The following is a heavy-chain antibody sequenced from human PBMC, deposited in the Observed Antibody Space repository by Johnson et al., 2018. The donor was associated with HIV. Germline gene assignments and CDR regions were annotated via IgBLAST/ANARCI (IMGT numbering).Heavy chain of an antibody. Sequence: VQLVESGGGLVQPGGSLRLPCATSGFTFSNAWMSWVRQAPGKGLEWVGRIKSKTDGGTTDYAAPVKGRFTIPRDDSKNTLYLQMNSLKAEDTAVYYCHDFWTGHGVDIWGQGTVVTVS. CDR1: GFTFSNAW. CDR2: IKSKTDGGTT. J-gene: IGHJ3*02. D-gene: IGHD3/OR15-3a*01. V-gene: IGHV3-15*01. CDR3: HDFWTGHGVDI.